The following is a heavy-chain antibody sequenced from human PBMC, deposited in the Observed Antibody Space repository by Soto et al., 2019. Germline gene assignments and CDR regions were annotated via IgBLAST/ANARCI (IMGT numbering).Heavy chain of an antibody. J-gene: IGHJ4*02. CDR1: GYTFTSYG. CDR2: ISAYNGNT. CDR3: AREEEGYCSSTSCYISVY. Sequence: QVQLVQSGAEVKKPGASVKVSCKASGYTFTSYGISWARQAPGQGLEWLGWISAYNGNTNYAQKLQGRVTMTTDTSTSTAYIELRSLRSDDTAVYYCAREEEGYCSSTSCYISVYWGQGTLVTVSS. D-gene: IGHD2-2*02. V-gene: IGHV1-18*04.